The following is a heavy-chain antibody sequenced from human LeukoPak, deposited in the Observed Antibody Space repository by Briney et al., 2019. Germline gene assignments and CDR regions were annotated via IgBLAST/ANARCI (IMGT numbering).Heavy chain of an antibody. J-gene: IGHJ4*02. D-gene: IGHD6-19*01. CDR3: ARLAEAGFDY. CDR1: GFTFSRFW. V-gene: IGHV3-7*01. CDR2: IKYDAGDK. Sequence: HPGGSLRLSCSASGFTFSRFWMSWVRQAPGKGLEWVANIKYDAGDKYYVDSVKGRFTISRDNTENSLFLEMNTLRAEDTAVYYCARLAEAGFDYWGQGTPVTVSS.